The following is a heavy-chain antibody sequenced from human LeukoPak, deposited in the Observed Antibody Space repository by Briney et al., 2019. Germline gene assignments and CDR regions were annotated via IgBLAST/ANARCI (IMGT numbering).Heavy chain of an antibody. CDR2: ISGSGSTI. V-gene: IGHV3-48*03. J-gene: IGHJ6*04. CDR3: AELGITMIGGV. Sequence: GGSLRLSCAASGFTFNTYAMSWVRQAPGKGLEWVSYISGSGSTIYYADSVKGRFTISRDNAKNSLYLQMNSLRAEDTAVYYCAELGITMIGGVWGKGTTVTISS. CDR1: GFTFNTYA. D-gene: IGHD3-10*02.